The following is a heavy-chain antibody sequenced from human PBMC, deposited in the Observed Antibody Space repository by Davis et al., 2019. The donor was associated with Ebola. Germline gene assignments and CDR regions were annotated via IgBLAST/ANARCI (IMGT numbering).Heavy chain of an antibody. V-gene: IGHV3-30*03. J-gene: IGHJ6*02. CDR2: ISYDGSNK. CDR3: ARRGFMITFGGVIVPRGMDV. D-gene: IGHD3-16*02. CDR1: GFTFSSYS. Sequence: PGGSLRLSCAASGFTFSSYSMKWVRQAPGKGLEWVAVISYDGSNKYYADSVKGRFTISRDNSKNTLYLQMNSLRAEDTAVYYCARRGFMITFGGVIVPRGMDVWGQGTTVTVSS.